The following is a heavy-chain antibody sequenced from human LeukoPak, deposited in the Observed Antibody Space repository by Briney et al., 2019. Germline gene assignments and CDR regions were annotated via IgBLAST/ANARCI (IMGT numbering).Heavy chain of an antibody. CDR3: ARFSRAAAIALDAFDI. CDR2: ISSSSSTI. Sequence: GGSLRLSCAASGFTFSRNSMNWVRQAPGKGLEWVSYISSSSSTIYYADSVKGRFTISRDNAKNSLYLQMNSLRAEDTAVYYCARFSRAAAIALDAFDIWGQGTMVTVSS. D-gene: IGHD6-13*01. V-gene: IGHV3-48*04. CDR1: GFTFSRNS. J-gene: IGHJ3*02.